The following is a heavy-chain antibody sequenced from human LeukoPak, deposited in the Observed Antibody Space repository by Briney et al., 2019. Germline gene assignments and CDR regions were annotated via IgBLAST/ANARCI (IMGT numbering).Heavy chain of an antibody. CDR3: AKDRDGSYDRGPRDAFDI. V-gene: IGHV3-33*06. CDR1: GFTFSSYG. CDR2: IWYDGSNK. D-gene: IGHD1-26*01. J-gene: IGHJ3*02. Sequence: GGSLRLSCAASGFTFSSYGMHWVRQAPGKGLEWVAVIWYDGSNKYYADSVKGRFTISRDNSKNTLCLQMNSLRAEDTAVYYCAKDRDGSYDRGPRDAFDIWGQGTMVTVSS.